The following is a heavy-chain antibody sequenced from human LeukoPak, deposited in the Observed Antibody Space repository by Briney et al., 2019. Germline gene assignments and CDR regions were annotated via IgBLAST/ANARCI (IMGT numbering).Heavy chain of an antibody. V-gene: IGHV4-39*01. J-gene: IGHJ4*02. CDR3: AMTTAVPIQVSLFGGLLDY. CDR1: GGSISSTNYY. Sequence: TSETLSLTCTVSGGSISSTNYYWGWIRQPPGKGLEWIGNIFYSGSTYYNPSLKSRFIISIDTSKNQFSLKLSSVTAANTAVYDCAMTTAVPIQVSLFGGLLDYWGQGILVTVSS. CDR2: IFYSGST. D-gene: IGHD3-16*01.